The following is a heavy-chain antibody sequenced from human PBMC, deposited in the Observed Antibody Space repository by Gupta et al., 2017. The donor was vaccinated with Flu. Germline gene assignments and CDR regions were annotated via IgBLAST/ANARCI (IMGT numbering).Heavy chain of an antibody. D-gene: IGHD3-3*01. CDR3: ARDRWAIEDDFWGGYGPNGFDP. J-gene: IGHJ5*02. CDR2: INPVFTTT. CDR1: A. V-gene: IGHV1-69*01. Sequence: AVNRGGKSPGKGLEWMEGINPVFTTTNNAQNFEGGVTITADESTNTAYMELSSLRFEDTAIYYWARDRWAIEDDFWGGYGPNGFDPWGQGTLVTVSS.